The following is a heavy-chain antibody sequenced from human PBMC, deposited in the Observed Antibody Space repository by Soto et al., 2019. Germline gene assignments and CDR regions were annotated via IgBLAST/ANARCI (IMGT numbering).Heavy chain of an antibody. CDR3: ANLGVLAYDAFDL. Sequence: EVQLLESGGGLVQPGGSLRLSCAASGFTFSSYAMSWVRQAPGKGLEWVSAISGSGGSTYYADSVKGRFTISRDNSKNPLYLQMNSMRAEDTAVYYCANLGVLAYDAFDLWGQGTMVTVSS. J-gene: IGHJ3*01. V-gene: IGHV3-23*01. CDR2: ISGSGGST. CDR1: GFTFSSYA. D-gene: IGHD2-15*01.